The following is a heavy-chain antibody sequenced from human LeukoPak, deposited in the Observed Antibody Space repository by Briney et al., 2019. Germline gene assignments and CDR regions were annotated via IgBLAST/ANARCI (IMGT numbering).Heavy chain of an antibody. CDR2: IYQSGST. CDR3: ARAEWGTAMARGVFDY. D-gene: IGHD5-18*01. Sequence: SETLSLTCAVSGGSISSGGYSWSWIRQPPGKGLEWIGYIYQSGSTYYNPSLKSRVTISVDRSKNQFSLKLSSVTAADTAVYYCARAEWGTAMARGVFDYWGQGTLVTVSS. V-gene: IGHV4-30-2*01. CDR1: GGSISSGGYS. J-gene: IGHJ4*02.